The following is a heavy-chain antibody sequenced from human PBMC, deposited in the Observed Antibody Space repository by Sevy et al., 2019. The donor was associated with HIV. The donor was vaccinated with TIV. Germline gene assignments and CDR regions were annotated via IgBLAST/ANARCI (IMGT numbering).Heavy chain of an antibody. V-gene: IGHV3-49*03. D-gene: IGHD6-19*01. CDR3: TRTGWAQWLAPFDY. J-gene: IGHJ4*02. CDR2: IRSKAYGGTT. CDR1: GFTFGDYA. Sequence: GGSLRLSCTASGFTFGDYAMSWCRQAPGKGLEWVGFIRSKAYGGTTEHAASVKGRFTISRDDSKSIAYLQMNSLKTEDTAVYYCTRTGWAQWLAPFDYWGQGTLVTVSS.